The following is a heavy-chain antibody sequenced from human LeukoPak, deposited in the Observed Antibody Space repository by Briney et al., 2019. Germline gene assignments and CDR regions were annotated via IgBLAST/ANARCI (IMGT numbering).Heavy chain of an antibody. CDR3: ARDPRGINFDY. V-gene: IGHV3-48*04. CDR1: GFRFSDYI. Sequence: GGSLRLSCAASGFRFSDYIMSWVRQAPGKGLEWVSYISGSSDTIHYAASVKGRVTVSRDNAKNSLYLQMNSLTAEDTAVYYCARDPRGINFDYWGQGTLVTVSS. CDR2: ISGSSDTI. D-gene: IGHD5-12*01. J-gene: IGHJ4*02.